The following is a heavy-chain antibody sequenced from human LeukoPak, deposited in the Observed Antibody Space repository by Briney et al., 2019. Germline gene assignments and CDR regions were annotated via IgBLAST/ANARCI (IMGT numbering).Heavy chain of an antibody. V-gene: IGHV4-31*03. Sequence: SETLSLTCTVSGVSISSGGYYWSWIRQHPGKGLEWIGYIYYSGSTYYNPSLKSRVTISVDTSKNQFSLKLSSVTAADTAVYYCAREIEVEQLGFLFDYWGQGTLVTVSS. J-gene: IGHJ4*02. CDR2: IYYSGST. D-gene: IGHD6-6*01. CDR1: GVSISSGGYY. CDR3: AREIEVEQLGFLFDY.